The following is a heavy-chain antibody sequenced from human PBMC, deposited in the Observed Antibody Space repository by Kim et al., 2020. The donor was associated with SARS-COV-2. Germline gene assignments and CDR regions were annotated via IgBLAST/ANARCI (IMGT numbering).Heavy chain of an antibody. CDR2: ISDDGSNK. CDR3: AREAASGSYGFYFDY. CDR1: GFTFSTYA. V-gene: IGHV3-30*04. J-gene: IGHJ4*02. Sequence: GGSLRLSCAASGFTFSTYALHRVRQAPGKRLEWVAVISDDGSNKYYADSVKGRFTISRDYSKNRLYLQMNSLKSDDTGVYYCAREAASGSYGFYFDYWGQGTLVTVSS. D-gene: IGHD1-26*01.